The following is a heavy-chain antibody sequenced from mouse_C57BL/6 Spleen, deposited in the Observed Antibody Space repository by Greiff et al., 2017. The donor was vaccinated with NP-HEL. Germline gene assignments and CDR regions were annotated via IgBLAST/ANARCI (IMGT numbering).Heavy chain of an antibody. CDR3: ARGITRGFDY. CDR1: GYTFTSYT. V-gene: IGHV1-4*01. J-gene: IGHJ2*01. CDR2: INPSSGYT. Sequence: QVQLQQSGAELARPGASVKMSCKASGYTFTSYTMHWVKQRPGQGLEWIGYINPSSGYTKYNQKFKDKATLTADKSSSTAYMQLSSLTSEDSAVYDCARGITRGFDYWGQGTTLTVSS. D-gene: IGHD2-4*01.